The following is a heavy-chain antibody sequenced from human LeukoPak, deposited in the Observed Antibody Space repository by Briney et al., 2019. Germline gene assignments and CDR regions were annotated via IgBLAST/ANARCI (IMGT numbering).Heavy chain of an antibody. Sequence: GGSLRLSCAASGFTFSDYEMNWLRQAPGKGLEWVSYISGSGTTMYYADSVKGRFTISRDNSKNTLYLQMNSLRAEDTAVYYCARDGGDDAFDIWGQGTMVTVSS. D-gene: IGHD3-10*01. CDR2: ISGSGTTM. V-gene: IGHV3-48*03. CDR3: ARDGGDDAFDI. CDR1: GFTFSDYE. J-gene: IGHJ3*02.